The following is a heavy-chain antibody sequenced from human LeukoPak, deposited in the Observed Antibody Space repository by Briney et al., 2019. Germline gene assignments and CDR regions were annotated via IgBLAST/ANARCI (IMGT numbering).Heavy chain of an antibody. D-gene: IGHD3-22*01. CDR1: GFTFRSYG. CDR3: AKEGSGYYEYYFDY. CDR2: ISYDGTKK. Sequence: GRSLRLSCAASGFTFRSYGMHWVRQAPGKGLEWVAVISYDGTKKYYADSVKGRFTISRDNSKNTLYLQMNSLGAEDTSVYYCAKEGSGYYEYYFDYWGQGTLVTVSS. J-gene: IGHJ4*02. V-gene: IGHV3-30*18.